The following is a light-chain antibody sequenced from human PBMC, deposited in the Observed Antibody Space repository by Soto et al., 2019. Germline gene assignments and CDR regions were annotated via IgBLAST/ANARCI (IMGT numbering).Light chain of an antibody. Sequence: DIQLTQSPSFLSASVGDRVTITCRASQGISSYLAWYQQKPGKAPNLLIYAASTLQSGVPSRFSGSGSGTEFTLTISSLQPEDFVTYYCQQLNSYFGQGTRLEIK. V-gene: IGKV1-9*01. J-gene: IGKJ5*01. CDR2: AAS. CDR3: QQLNSY. CDR1: QGISSY.